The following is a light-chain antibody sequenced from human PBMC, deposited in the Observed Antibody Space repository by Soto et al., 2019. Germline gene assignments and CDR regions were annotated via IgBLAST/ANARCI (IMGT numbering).Light chain of an antibody. CDR3: QQSYSTPPT. J-gene: IGKJ1*01. V-gene: IGKV1-39*01. CDR1: QSISSY. Sequence: DIQMTQSPSSLSASVGARVPITCRASQSISSYLNWYQQKPGKAPKLLIYAASSLQSGVPSRFSGSGSGTDFTLTISSLQPEDFATYYCQQSYSTPPTFGQGTKVDIK. CDR2: AAS.